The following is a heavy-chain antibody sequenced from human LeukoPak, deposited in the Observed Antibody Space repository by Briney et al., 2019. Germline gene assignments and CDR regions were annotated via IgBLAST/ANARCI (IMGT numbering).Heavy chain of an antibody. CDR1: GFTFSSYW. Sequence: PGGSLRLSCAASGFTFSSYWMSWVRQAPGKGLEWVANIKQDGSEKYYVDSVKGRFTISRDNAKNSLSLQMYSLRAEDTAVYYCARECTSSYFDYWGQGALVTVSS. CDR3: ARECTSSYFDY. J-gene: IGHJ4*02. CDR2: IKQDGSEK. V-gene: IGHV3-7*01. D-gene: IGHD2-2*01.